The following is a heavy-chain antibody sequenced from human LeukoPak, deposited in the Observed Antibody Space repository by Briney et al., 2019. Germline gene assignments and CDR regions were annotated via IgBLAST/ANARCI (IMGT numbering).Heavy chain of an antibody. D-gene: IGHD3-3*01. V-gene: IGHV4-31*11. Sequence: SETLSLTCAVYGGSFSGYYWSWIRQHPGKGLEWIGYIYYSGSTYYNPSLKSRVTISVDTSKNQFSLKLSSVTAADTAVYYCARGHYDFWSGYYTGMDYWGQGTLVTVSS. CDR2: IYYSGST. CDR3: ARGHYDFWSGYYTGMDY. J-gene: IGHJ4*02. CDR1: GGSFSGYY.